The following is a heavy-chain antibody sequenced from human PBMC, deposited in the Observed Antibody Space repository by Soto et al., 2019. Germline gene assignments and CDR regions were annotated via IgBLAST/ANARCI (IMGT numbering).Heavy chain of an antibody. CDR1: GYSISSGYH. V-gene: IGHV4-38-2*01. CDR3: ARQDRVEVEGRWFDP. J-gene: IGHJ5*02. D-gene: IGHD2-15*01. CDR2: VHHSGST. Sequence: SETLSLTFAVSGYSISSGYHWGWIRQPPGKGLEWLGSVHHSGSTYYNPSLKSRLTISVDKSKNQFSLNLTSVAAADTAVYYCARQDRVEVEGRWFDPWGQGTLVTVSS.